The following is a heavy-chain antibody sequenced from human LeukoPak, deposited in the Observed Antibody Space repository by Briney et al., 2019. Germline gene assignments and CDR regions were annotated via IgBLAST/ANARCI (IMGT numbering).Heavy chain of an antibody. J-gene: IGHJ4*02. CDR3: AREDTGPGFFDY. CDR1: GGSISSGGYY. D-gene: IGHD2-8*02. CDR2: IYYSGST. V-gene: IGHV4-31*03. Sequence: PSETLSLTCTVSGGSISSGGYYWSWIRQHPGKGLEWIGYIYYSGSTYYNPSLKSRVTISVDTSKNQFSLKLSSVTAADTAVYYCAREDTGPGFFDYWGQGTLVTVSS.